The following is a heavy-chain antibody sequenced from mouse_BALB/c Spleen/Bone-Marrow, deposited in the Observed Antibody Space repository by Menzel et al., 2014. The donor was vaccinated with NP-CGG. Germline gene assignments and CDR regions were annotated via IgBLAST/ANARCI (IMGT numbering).Heavy chain of an antibody. CDR3: ARGSYYEGAMDY. CDR2: IWAGGST. V-gene: IGHV2-9*02. CDR1: GFSLTSYG. J-gene: IGHJ4*01. D-gene: IGHD1-1*01. Sequence: VKLVESGPGLVAPSRSLSITCTVSGFSLTSYGVHWVRQPPGKVLEWLGVIWAGGSTNYNSALMSRLSISKDNSKSQVFLKMNSLQTDDTAMYYCARGSYYEGAMDYWGQGTSVTVSS.